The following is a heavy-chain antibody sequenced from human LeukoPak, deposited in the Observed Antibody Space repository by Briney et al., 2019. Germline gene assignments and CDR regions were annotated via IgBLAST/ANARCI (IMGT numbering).Heavy chain of an antibody. CDR3: ARGRTGYQLLPTKKDYSYYYMDV. D-gene: IGHD2-2*01. CDR2: INHSGST. CDR1: GGSFSGYY. V-gene: IGHV4-34*01. Sequence: SETLSLTCAVYGGSFSGYYWSWIRQPPGKGLEWIGEINHSGSTNYNPSLKSRVTISVDTSKNQFSLKLSSVTAADTAVYYCARGRTGYQLLPTKKDYSYYYMDVWGKGTTVTISS. J-gene: IGHJ6*03.